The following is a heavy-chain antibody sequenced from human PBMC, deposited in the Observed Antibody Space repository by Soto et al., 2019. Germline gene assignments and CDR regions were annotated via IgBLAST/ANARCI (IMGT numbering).Heavy chain of an antibody. V-gene: IGHV4-39*01. Sequence: SATLSLTCTVSGGSISSSSYYWGWIRQPPGKGLEWIGNVYYGGSTYYNPSLKSRVTISVETSKSQFFLKLSSVTAADTAVYYCAGGDYYHSSGYYFYYYTMDVWGQGTTVTVSS. D-gene: IGHD3-22*01. J-gene: IGHJ6*02. CDR1: GGSISSSSYY. CDR2: VYYGGST. CDR3: AGGDYYHSSGYYFYYYTMDV.